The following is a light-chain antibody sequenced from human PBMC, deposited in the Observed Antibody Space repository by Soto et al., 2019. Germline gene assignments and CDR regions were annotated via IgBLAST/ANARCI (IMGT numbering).Light chain of an antibody. CDR2: EAS. CDR1: QDISNS. V-gene: IGKV1-33*01. CDR3: QHYDNLPRYT. J-gene: IGKJ2*01. Sequence: DIQMTQSPSSLSTSVGERVTITCQASQDISNSLNWYQQKPGKAPNLLIYEASKLQTGVPSRFSGGGSGIHFTSTISNLQPEDIATYYCQHYDNLPRYTFGLGTKLEIK.